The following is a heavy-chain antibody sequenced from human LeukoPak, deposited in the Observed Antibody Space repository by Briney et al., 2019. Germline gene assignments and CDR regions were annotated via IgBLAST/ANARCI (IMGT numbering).Heavy chain of an antibody. CDR3: ARVPQLLWFGEGGYYFDY. CDR2: IIPIFGTA. D-gene: IGHD3-10*01. CDR1: GGTFSSYA. J-gene: IGHJ4*02. Sequence: EASVKVSCKASGGTFSSYAISWVRQAPGQGLEWMGGIIPIFGTANYAQKFQGRVTITADESTSTAYMELSSLRSEDTAVYYCARVPQLLWFGEGGYYFDYWGQGTPVTVSS. V-gene: IGHV1-69*01.